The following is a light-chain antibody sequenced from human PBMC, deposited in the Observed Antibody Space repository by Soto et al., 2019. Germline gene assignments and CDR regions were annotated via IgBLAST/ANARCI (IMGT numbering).Light chain of an antibody. CDR3: SLYIRGXTYV. Sequence: QSFLTQPPSVSGSPVQSVTISCTGTSSDVGSYNRLSWYQQPPGTSPKLIMYEVNTRPSGVPDRFSGSKSGSTASLTISGLQAEDEADHYCSLYIRGXTYVVGTGTKVXV. J-gene: IGLJ1*01. CDR1: SSDVGSYNR. V-gene: IGLV2-18*01. CDR2: EVN.